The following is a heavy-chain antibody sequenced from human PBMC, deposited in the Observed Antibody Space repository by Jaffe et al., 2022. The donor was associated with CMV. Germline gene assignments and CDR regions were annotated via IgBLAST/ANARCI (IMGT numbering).Heavy chain of an antibody. J-gene: IGHJ6*03. V-gene: IGHV3-73*01. D-gene: IGHD3-22*01. CDR2: IRSKANSYAT. Sequence: EVQLVESGGGLVQPGGSLKLSCAASGFTFSGSAMHWVRQASGKGLEWVGRIRSKANSYATAYAASVKGRFTISRDDSKNTAYLQMNSLKTEDTAVYYCTRERYYYDSSGYPVGGYYYYYMDVWGKGTTVTVSS. CDR1: GFTFSGSA. CDR3: TRERYYYDSSGYPVGGYYYYYMDV.